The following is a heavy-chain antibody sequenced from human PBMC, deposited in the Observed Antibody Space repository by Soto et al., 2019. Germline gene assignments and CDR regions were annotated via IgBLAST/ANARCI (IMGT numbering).Heavy chain of an antibody. CDR2: VSGNSGAI. CDR1: GFTFSSYS. Sequence: PVGSLRLSCAASGFTFSSYSMSWVRQAPGKGPEWVSYVSGNSGAIYYADSVKGRFTISRDNTRNSLYLQMNSLRDEDTAVYYCARGPRNFDYWGQGTLVTVSS. CDR3: ARGPRNFDY. V-gene: IGHV3-48*02. J-gene: IGHJ4*02.